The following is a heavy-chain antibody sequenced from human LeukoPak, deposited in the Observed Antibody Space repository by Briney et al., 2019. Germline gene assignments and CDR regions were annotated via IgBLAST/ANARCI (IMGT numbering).Heavy chain of an antibody. Sequence: GGSLRLSCAASGFTFSSYSMNWVRQAPGKGLEWVSSISSSSYIYYADSVKGRFTISRDNAKNSLYLQMNSLRAEDTAVYCCARAAVAGPFDYWGQGTLVTVSS. CDR1: GFTFSSYS. J-gene: IGHJ4*02. CDR2: ISSSSYI. CDR3: ARAAVAGPFDY. V-gene: IGHV3-21*01. D-gene: IGHD6-19*01.